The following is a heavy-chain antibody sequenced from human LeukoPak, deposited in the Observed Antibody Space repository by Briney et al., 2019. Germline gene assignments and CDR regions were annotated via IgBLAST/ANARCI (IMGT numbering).Heavy chain of an antibody. Sequence: PGGSLRLSCAASGFTFSSYEMNWVRQAPGKGLEWVSYISSSGSTIYYADPVKGRFTISRDNAKNSLYLQMNSLRAEDTAVYYCARVRSIAVAGTDYYYMDVWGKGTTVTVSS. CDR3: ARVRSIAVAGTDYYYMDV. CDR1: GFTFSSYE. D-gene: IGHD6-19*01. V-gene: IGHV3-48*03. CDR2: ISSSGSTI. J-gene: IGHJ6*03.